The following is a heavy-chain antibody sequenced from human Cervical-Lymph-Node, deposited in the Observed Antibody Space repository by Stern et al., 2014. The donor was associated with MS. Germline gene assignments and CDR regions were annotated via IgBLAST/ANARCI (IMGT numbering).Heavy chain of an antibody. V-gene: IGHV1-46*01. Sequence: QVQLQQSGAEVKKPGASVKVSCKASGYTFTSYYMHWVRQAPGQGLEWMGIINPSGGSTSYAQKFQGRVTMTRDTSTSTVYMELSSLRSEDTAVYYCARGIAAPPYYYYGMDVWGQGTTVTVSS. CDR2: INPSGGST. J-gene: IGHJ6*02. CDR3: ARGIAAPPYYYYGMDV. D-gene: IGHD6-13*01. CDR1: GYTFTSYY.